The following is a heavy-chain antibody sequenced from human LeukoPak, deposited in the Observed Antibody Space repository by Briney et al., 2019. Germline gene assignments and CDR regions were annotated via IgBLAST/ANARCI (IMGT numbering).Heavy chain of an antibody. Sequence: RGSLRLSCAASGSTLSSFDMGSVRQAPARGLEWVSAICGGGGSTYSADSVRGRFTISRDNSKNTLYLQMNSLRAEDTAIYYCAKRNLRAVAPGYWGQGTLVAVSS. CDR1: GSTLSSFD. D-gene: IGHD6-19*01. V-gene: IGHV3-23*01. CDR2: ICGGGGST. CDR3: AKRNLRAVAPGY. J-gene: IGHJ4*02.